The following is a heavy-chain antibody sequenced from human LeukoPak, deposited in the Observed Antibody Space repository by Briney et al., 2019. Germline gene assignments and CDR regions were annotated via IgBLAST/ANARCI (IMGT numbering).Heavy chain of an antibody. CDR1: GGSISSYY. CDR2: IYYSGST. V-gene: IGHV4-59*01. J-gene: IGHJ4*02. Sequence: SETLSLTCTVSGGSISSYYWSWIRQPPGQGLEWIAYIYYSGSTNYNPSLKSRVTISVDTSKNQFSLKLSSVTAADTAVYYCARTLNDGTLDYWGQGTLVTVSS. D-gene: IGHD1-1*01. CDR3: ARTLNDGTLDY.